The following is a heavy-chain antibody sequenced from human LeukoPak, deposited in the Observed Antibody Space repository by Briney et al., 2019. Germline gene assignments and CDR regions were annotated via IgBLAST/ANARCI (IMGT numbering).Heavy chain of an antibody. D-gene: IGHD3-3*01. V-gene: IGHV4-34*01. J-gene: IGHJ4*02. Sequence: SETLSLTCAVYGGSFSGYYWSWIRQPPGKGLEWIGEINHSGSTNYNPSLKSRVTISVDTSKNQFSLKLSSMTAADTAVYYCARSVEWLSSYFDYWGQGTLVTVSS. CDR3: ARSVEWLSSYFDY. CDR2: INHSGST. CDR1: GGSFSGYY.